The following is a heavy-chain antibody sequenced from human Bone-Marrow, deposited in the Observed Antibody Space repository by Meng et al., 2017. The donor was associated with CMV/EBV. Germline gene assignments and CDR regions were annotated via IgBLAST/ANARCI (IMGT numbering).Heavy chain of an antibody. D-gene: IGHD2-2*01. CDR1: GFTFSSYS. Sequence: ETLSLTCAASGFTFSSYSMNWVRQAPGKGLEWVSSISSSSSYIYYADSVKGRFTISRDNAKNSLYLQMNSLRAEDTAVYYCAREVVPAAIWPSYGMDVWGQGSTVTCYS. CDR2: ISSSSSYI. CDR3: AREVVPAAIWPSYGMDV. V-gene: IGHV3-21*01. J-gene: IGHJ6*01.